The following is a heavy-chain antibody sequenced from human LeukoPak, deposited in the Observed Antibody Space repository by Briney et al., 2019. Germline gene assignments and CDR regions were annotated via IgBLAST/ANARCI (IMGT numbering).Heavy chain of an antibody. J-gene: IGHJ4*02. Sequence: GASLRLSCAASGFTFSSYSMNWVRQAPGKGLEWVSSISSSSSYIYYADSVKGRLTISRDNAKNSLYLQMNSLRAEDTAVYYCARDQGYYDSSGPIDYWGQGTLVTVSS. D-gene: IGHD3-22*01. CDR3: ARDQGYYDSSGPIDY. CDR2: ISSSSSYI. CDR1: GFTFSSYS. V-gene: IGHV3-21*01.